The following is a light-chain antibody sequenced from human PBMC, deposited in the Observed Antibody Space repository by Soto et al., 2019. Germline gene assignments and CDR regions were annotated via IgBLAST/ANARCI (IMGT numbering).Light chain of an antibody. CDR2: EVS. CDR1: SSDVGGYNY. V-gene: IGLV2-14*01. J-gene: IGLJ1*01. CDR3: SSYTSSAAYV. Sequence: QSALTQPASVSGSPGQSITISCTGTSSDVGGYNYVSWYQQQSGKAPKLMIHEVSNRPSGVSNRFSGSKSGNTASLTISGLQAEDEADYYWSSYTSSAAYVFGIGTKVTV.